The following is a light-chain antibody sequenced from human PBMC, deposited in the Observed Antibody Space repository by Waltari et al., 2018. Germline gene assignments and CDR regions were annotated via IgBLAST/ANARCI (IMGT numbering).Light chain of an antibody. CDR2: DGS. J-gene: IGLJ2*01. V-gene: IGLV2-14*03. CDR3: CPYTSRKTRL. Sequence: QSALTQPASVSGSPGQSITISCTGTSSDVGGYNYVSWYQQPPGKAPKLMIYDGSNRPYWISNRFSGSKSGNTASLTISGLQAEDEADYYCCPYTSRKTRLFGGGTKVTVL. CDR1: SSDVGGYNY.